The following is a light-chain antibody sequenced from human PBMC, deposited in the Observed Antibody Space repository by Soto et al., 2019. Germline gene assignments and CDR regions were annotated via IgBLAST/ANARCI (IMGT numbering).Light chain of an antibody. V-gene: IGLV1-40*01. CDR1: NSNIGAGFG. J-gene: IGLJ2*01. CDR2: SNT. Sequence: QAVVTQPPSVSGAPGQRVTISCTGSNSNIGAGFGVQWYQQFPRTAPRLLIYSNTNRPSGVPDRFSASKSGTSASLAITGLRAEDEADYYCQSFDTNVLALIFGVGTKLTVL. CDR3: QSFDTNVLALI.